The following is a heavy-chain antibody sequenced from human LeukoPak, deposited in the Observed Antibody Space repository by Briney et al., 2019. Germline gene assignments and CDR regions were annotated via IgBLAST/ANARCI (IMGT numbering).Heavy chain of an antibody. D-gene: IGHD6-6*01. CDR1: GFTFSSYS. J-gene: IGHJ4*02. V-gene: IGHV3-21*01. CDR3: ARAISSSAGLDY. CDR2: ISSSYI. Sequence: GGSLRLSCAASGFTFSSYSMNWVRQAPGKGLEWVSSISSSYIYYADSVKGRFTISRDNAKNSLYLQMNSLRAEDTAVYYCARAISSSAGLDYWGQGTLVTVSS.